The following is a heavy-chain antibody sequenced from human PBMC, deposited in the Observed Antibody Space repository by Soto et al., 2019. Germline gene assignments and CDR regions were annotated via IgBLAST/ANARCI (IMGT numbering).Heavy chain of an antibody. Sequence: GASVKVSCKTSGYTFTNFATHWVRQAPGQRLEWMGWINAGNGDTKYSQKFQGRVSITRDTSASTVYMELSSLSAEDTAVYFCASDWLAGEPHRRWNYWGQGTLVTVSS. CDR1: GYTFTNFA. CDR2: INAGNGDT. V-gene: IGHV1-3*01. CDR3: ASDWLAGEPHRRWNY. D-gene: IGHD7-27*01. J-gene: IGHJ4*01.